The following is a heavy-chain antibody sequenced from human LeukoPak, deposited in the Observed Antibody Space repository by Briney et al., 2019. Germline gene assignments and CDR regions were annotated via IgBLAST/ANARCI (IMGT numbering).Heavy chain of an antibody. CDR3: AKEGIGAAGRRFDC. J-gene: IGHJ4*02. CDR2: IANTGGNT. D-gene: IGHD6-13*01. CDR1: GFTFSSYG. Sequence: GGSLRLSCVASGFTFSSYGMNWVRQAPGKGLQWVSSIANTGGNTYYAGSVRGRFTISRDNSKNTLYLQMNSLRDEDTAVYYCAKEGIGAAGRRFDCWGQGTPVTVSS. V-gene: IGHV3-23*01.